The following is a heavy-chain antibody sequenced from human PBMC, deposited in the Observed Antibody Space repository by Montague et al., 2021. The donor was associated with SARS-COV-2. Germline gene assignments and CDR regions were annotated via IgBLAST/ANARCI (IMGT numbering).Heavy chain of an antibody. Sequence: SETLSLTCTVSGGSISSYYWSWIRQPAGTGLEWIWRIYSSGSTNYNPSLTSRVTMSVDTSKNQFSLKLSSVTAAATALYYCARDRPRSYYYGSATYTWGGYGMDVWGQGTTVTVSS. D-gene: IGHD3-10*01. CDR1: GGSISSYY. CDR2: IYSSGST. CDR3: ARDRPRSYYYGSATYTWGGYGMDV. V-gene: IGHV4-4*07. J-gene: IGHJ6*02.